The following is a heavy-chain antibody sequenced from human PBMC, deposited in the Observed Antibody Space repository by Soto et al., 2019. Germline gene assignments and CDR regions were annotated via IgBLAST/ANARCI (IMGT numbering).Heavy chain of an antibody. V-gene: IGHV3-11*01. Sequence: QVQLVVSGGGLVKPGGSLRISCAASGFTFSDYYISWIRQAPGKGLEWVSYISSSGSIIYYADSVKGRFTISRDNAKNSLYLQMNSLRAEDTAVYYCALAGYDSNYYGVTPLSAGHFWGQGTLVTVSS. CDR1: GFTFSDYY. J-gene: IGHJ4*02. CDR2: ISSSGSII. D-gene: IGHD4-4*01. CDR3: ALAGYDSNYYGVTPLSAGHF.